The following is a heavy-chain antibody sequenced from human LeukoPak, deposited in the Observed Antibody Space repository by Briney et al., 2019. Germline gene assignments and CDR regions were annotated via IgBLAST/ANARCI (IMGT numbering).Heavy chain of an antibody. Sequence: GASVKVSCKASGGTFSSYAISWVRQAPGQGVEWMGRIIPILGIANYAQKFQGRVTITADKSTSTAYMELSSLRSEDTAVYYCARGPEKPYPYYYYGMDVWGQGTTVTVSS. CDR3: ARGPEKPYPYYYYGMDV. CDR2: IIPILGIA. J-gene: IGHJ6*02. V-gene: IGHV1-69*04. CDR1: GGTFSSYA.